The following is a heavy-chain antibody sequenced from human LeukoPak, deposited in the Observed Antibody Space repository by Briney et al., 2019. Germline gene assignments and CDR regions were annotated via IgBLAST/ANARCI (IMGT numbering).Heavy chain of an antibody. CDR2: IYYSGST. J-gene: IGHJ4*02. CDR1: GGSISSGDYY. Sequence: SETLSLTCTVSGGSISSGDYYWSWIRQPPGKGLEWIGYIYYSGSTSYNPSLKSRVTISVDTSKNQFSLELSSVTAADTAVYYCARSYCSSTSCYGGYSHFVYWGQGILVTVSS. V-gene: IGHV4-61*08. D-gene: IGHD2-2*01. CDR3: ARSYCSSTSCYGGYSHFVY.